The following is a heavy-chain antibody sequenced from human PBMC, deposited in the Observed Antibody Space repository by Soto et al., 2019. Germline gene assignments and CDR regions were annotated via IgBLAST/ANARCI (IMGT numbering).Heavy chain of an antibody. D-gene: IGHD3-22*01. V-gene: IGHV3-7*01. CDR1: GFSFSTYW. CDR2: MSPGGIAT. J-gene: IGHJ4*02. CDR3: ATKGDSGSI. Sequence: GGSLRLSCEVSGFSFSTYWMTWVRQAPGRGLDWVANMSPGGIATHYIDSVKGRFTISGDNAKNSVYLQMNSLRGDDTAVYYCATKGDSGSIWGQGTLVTVSS.